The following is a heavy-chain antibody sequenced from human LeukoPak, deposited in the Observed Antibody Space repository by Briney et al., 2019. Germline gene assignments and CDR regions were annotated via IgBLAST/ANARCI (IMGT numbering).Heavy chain of an antibody. Sequence: GGSLRLSCAASGFTFSSYWMSWVRQAPGKGLEWVANIKQDGSEKYYVDSVKGRFTISRDNAKNSLYLQMNSLRAEDTAVYYCARLVVIRLGRAFDIWGQGTMVTVSS. V-gene: IGHV3-7*01. CDR3: ARLVVIRLGRAFDI. J-gene: IGHJ3*02. CDR2: IKQDGSEK. CDR1: GFTFSSYW. D-gene: IGHD2-2*01.